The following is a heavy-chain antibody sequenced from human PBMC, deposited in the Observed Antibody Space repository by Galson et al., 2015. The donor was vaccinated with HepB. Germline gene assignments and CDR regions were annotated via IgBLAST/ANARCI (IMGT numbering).Heavy chain of an antibody. CDR2: ISYDGSNK. CDR3: ARDLRDYYGSGSYHKGYYYYGMDV. V-gene: IGHV3-30-3*01. CDR1: GFTFSSYA. J-gene: IGHJ6*02. D-gene: IGHD3-10*01. Sequence: SLRLSCAASGFTFSSYAMHWVRQAPGKGLEWVAVISYDGSNKYYADSVKGRFTISRDNSKNTLYLQMNSLRAEDTAVYYCARDLRDYYGSGSYHKGYYYYGMDVWGQGTTVTVSS.